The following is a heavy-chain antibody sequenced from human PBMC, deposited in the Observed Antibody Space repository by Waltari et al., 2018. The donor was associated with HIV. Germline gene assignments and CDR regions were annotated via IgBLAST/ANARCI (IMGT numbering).Heavy chain of an antibody. CDR3: ARDGVGDAAFDY. J-gene: IGHJ4*02. V-gene: IGHV1-2*02. CDR1: GYNFTGYY. CDR2: INPNRGNT. D-gene: IGHD1-26*01. Sequence: QVQLLQSGPEVRKPGASVKVSCRASGYNFTGYYMHWVRQAPGQGLEWVGWINPNRGNTHLAQKFKGKVTMTRVTSIRTAYLEMRRLKSDDTAIYYCARDGVGDAAFDYWGQGTLVTVS.